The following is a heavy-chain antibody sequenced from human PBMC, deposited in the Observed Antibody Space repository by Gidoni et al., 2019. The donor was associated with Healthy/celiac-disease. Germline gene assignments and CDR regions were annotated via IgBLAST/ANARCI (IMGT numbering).Heavy chain of an antibody. J-gene: IGHJ6*04. CDR1: GFTFISYR. CDR3: ARDSAQGGYCSSTSCPNYGMDV. CDR2: ISSSSSTI. V-gene: IGHV3-48*02. Sequence: DVQLVQSGGGLVQPEGSLRLSCAASGFTFISYRSNCLRQAPGKGLEWVSYISSSSSTIYYADSVKGRFTISRDNAKNSLYLQMNSLRDEDTAVYYCARDSAQGGYCSSTSCPNYGMDVWGKGTTVTVSS. D-gene: IGHD2-2*01.